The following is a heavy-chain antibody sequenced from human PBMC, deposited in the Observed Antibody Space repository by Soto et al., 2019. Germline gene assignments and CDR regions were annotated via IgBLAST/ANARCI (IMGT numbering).Heavy chain of an antibody. CDR2: INVYNGNT. Sequence: ASVKVSCKASGYTFTNYGISWVRQAPGQGLEWMGWINVYNGNTKYAQKVQGWVTMTRDTSISTAYMELSRLRSDDTAVYYCARVGDSSSHNDGYYYYGMDVWGQGTTVTVSS. CDR3: ARVGDSSSHNDGYYYYGMDV. CDR1: GYTFTNYG. V-gene: IGHV1-18*01. D-gene: IGHD6-13*01. J-gene: IGHJ6*02.